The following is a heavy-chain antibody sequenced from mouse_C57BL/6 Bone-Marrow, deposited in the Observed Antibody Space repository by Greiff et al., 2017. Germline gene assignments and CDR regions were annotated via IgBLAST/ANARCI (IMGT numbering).Heavy chain of an antibody. Sequence: VQLQQSGPELVKPGASVKISCKASGYSFTGYYMNWVKQSPEKSLEWIGEINPSTGGTTYNQKFKAKATLTVDKSSSTAYMQLKSLTSEDSAVYYCERYGYDDGDYWGQGTTLTVSS. CDR2: INPSTGGT. CDR3: ERYGYDDGDY. CDR1: GYSFTGYY. J-gene: IGHJ2*01. V-gene: IGHV1-42*01. D-gene: IGHD2-2*01.